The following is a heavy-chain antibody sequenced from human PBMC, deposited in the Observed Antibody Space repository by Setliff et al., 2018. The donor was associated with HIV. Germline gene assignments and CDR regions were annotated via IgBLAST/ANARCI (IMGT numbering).Heavy chain of an antibody. Sequence: PSETLSLTCTVSGGSINSRSYYRAWIRQPPGKGLEWVASIYFSGTPYYNPSLKNRVTISVDTSKNQFSLKLSSVTAADTAVYYCARRGMWSYETGGNPTATFDYWGQGVLVTVSS. CDR2: IYFSGTP. V-gene: IGHV4-39*01. CDR1: GGSINSRSYY. CDR3: ARRGMWSYETGGNPTATFDY. J-gene: IGHJ4*02. D-gene: IGHD2-8*02.